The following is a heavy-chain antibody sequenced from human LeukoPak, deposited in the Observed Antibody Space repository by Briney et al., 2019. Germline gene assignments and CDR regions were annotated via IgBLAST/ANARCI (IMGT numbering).Heavy chain of an antibody. D-gene: IGHD3-9*01. CDR3: AREYYDILTGPGEFDP. CDR2: IYHSGST. CDR1: GYSISSGYY. V-gene: IGHV4-38-2*02. Sequence: SETLSLTCTVSGYSISSGYYWGWIRQPPGKGLEWIGSIYHSGSTYYNPSLKSRVTISVDTSKNQFSLKLSSVTAADTAVYYCAREYYDILTGPGEFDPWGQGTLVTVSS. J-gene: IGHJ5*02.